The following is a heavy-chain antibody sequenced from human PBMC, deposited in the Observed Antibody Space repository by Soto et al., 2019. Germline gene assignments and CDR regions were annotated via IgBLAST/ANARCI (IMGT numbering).Heavy chain of an antibody. CDR2: INPSGGST. D-gene: IGHD3-10*01. CDR3: ARVGIGRFGDYLAYY. J-gene: IGHJ4*02. CDR1: GYTFTSYY. V-gene: IGHV1-46*01. Sequence: ASVKVSCKASGYTFTSYYMHWVRQAPGQGLEWMGIINPSGGSTSYAQKFQGRVTMTRDTSTSTVYMELSSLRSEDTAVYYCARVGIGRFGDYLAYYWGQGTLVTVSS.